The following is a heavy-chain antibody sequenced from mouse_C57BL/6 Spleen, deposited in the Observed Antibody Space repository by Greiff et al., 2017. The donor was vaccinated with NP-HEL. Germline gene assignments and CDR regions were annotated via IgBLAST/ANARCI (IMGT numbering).Heavy chain of an antibody. CDR1: GYTFTDYY. J-gene: IGHJ2*01. CDR3: AREKMGY. CDR2: INPNNGGT. V-gene: IGHV1-26*01. Sequence: VQLQQSGPELVKPGASVKISCKASGYTFTDYYMNWVKQSHGKSLEWIGDINPNNGGTSYNQKFKGKATLTVDKSSSTAYMELRSLTSEDSAVYYCAREKMGYWGQGTTLTVSS.